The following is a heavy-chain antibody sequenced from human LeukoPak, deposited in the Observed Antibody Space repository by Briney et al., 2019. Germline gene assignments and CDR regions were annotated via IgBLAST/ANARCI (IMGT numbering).Heavy chain of an antibody. D-gene: IGHD3-22*01. V-gene: IGHV1-69*13. CDR3: ARVDSSGSAPDY. CDR1: GGTFSSYA. Sequence: SVKVSCKASGGTFSSYAISWVRQAPGQGLEWMGGIIPIFGTANYAQKFQGRVTITADESTSTAYMELSSLRSEDTAVYYCARVDSSGSAPDYWGQGTLVTVSS. CDR2: IIPIFGTA. J-gene: IGHJ4*02.